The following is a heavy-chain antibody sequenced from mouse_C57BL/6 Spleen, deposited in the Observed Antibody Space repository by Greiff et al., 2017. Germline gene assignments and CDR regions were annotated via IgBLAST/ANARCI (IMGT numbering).Heavy chain of an antibody. CDR2: INPNNGGT. CDR3: AITTVVVDY. V-gene: IGHV1-26*01. J-gene: IGHJ2*01. Sequence: EVQLQQSGPELVKPGASVKISCKASGYTFTDYYMNWVKQSHGKSLEWIGDINPNNGGTSYNQKFKGKATLTVDKTYSTAYMELRSLTSEDSAVYYCAITTVVVDYWGQGTTLTVSS. D-gene: IGHD1-1*01. CDR1: GYTFTDYY.